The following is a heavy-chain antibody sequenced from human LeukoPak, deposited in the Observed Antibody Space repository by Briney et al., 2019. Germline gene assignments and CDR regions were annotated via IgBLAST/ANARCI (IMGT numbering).Heavy chain of an antibody. CDR3: ARDPYPDY. V-gene: IGHV1-18*04. CDR2: ISAYNGNT. J-gene: IGHJ4*02. CDR1: GYTFTGYY. Sequence: ASVKVSCKASGYTFTGYYMHWVRQAPGQGLEWMGWISAYNGNTNYAQKLQGRVTMTTDTSTSTAYMELRSLRSDDTAVYYCARDPYPDYWGQGTLVTVSS.